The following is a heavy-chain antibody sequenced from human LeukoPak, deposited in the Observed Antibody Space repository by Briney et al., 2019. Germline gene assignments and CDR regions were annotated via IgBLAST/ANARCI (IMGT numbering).Heavy chain of an antibody. D-gene: IGHD3-16*01. V-gene: IGHV3-23*01. J-gene: IGHJ4*02. Sequence: GASLRLSCAASGFTFSSYAMSWVRQAPGKGLEWVSAISGSGGSTYYADSVKGRFTISRDNSKNTLYLHMNSLRAENTAVYYCAKVSYYDYVWGILRHWGQGTLVTVSS. CDR3: AKVSYYDYVWGILRH. CDR2: ISGSGGST. CDR1: GFTFSSYA.